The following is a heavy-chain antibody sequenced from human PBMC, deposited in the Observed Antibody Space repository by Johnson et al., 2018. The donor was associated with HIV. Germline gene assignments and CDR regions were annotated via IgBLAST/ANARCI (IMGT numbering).Heavy chain of an antibody. CDR3: ARSLAAAGLYDAFDI. J-gene: IGHJ3*02. D-gene: IGHD6-13*01. Sequence: VQLVESGGGLVQPGGSLRLSCAASGFTFSSYAMSWVRQAPGKGLEWVSAISGSGSTYYADSVKGRFTISRDNSKNSLYLQMNSLRAEDTAVYYCARSLAAAGLYDAFDIWGQGTMVTVSS. CDR1: GFTFSSYA. V-gene: IGHV3-23*04. CDR2: ISGSGST.